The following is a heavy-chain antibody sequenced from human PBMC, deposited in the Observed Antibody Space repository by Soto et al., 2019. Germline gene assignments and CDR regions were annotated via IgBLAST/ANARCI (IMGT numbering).Heavy chain of an antibody. V-gene: IGHV4-59*01. Sequence: SETLSLTCTVTGVSISTYYWSWIRQPPGRRLEWLGYLYFNGNTDYNPSLKSRVTISVDTSKNQFSLNLSSVTTADTAVYYCAKRLAVVVPASRLVTGGFDYWGQGTLVTVSS. J-gene: IGHJ4*02. CDR3: AKRLAVVVPASRLVTGGFDY. CDR1: GVSISTYY. CDR2: LYFNGNT. D-gene: IGHD2-15*01.